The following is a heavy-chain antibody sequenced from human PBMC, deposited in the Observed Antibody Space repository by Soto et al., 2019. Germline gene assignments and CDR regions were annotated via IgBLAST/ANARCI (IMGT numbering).Heavy chain of an antibody. CDR1: GFTVSSNY. CDR3: ASGGDQEKIPPDDAFDI. D-gene: IGHD2-21*02. CDR2: IYSGGST. V-gene: IGHV3-66*01. Sequence: EVQLVESGGGLVQPGGSLRLSCAASGFTVSSNYMSWVRQAPGKGLEWVSVIYSGGSTYYADYVKGRFTISRDDSKNTLYLQMNSLRAEDTAVYYCASGGDQEKIPPDDAFDIWGQGTMVTVSS. J-gene: IGHJ3*02.